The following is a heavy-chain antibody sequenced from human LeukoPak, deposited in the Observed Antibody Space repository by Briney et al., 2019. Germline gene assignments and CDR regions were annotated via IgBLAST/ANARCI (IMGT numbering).Heavy chain of an antibody. CDR1: GFSLSTSGVG. CDR3: AHRRYTAGYKWFDP. V-gene: IGHV2-5*02. Sequence: SGPTLVNPTQTLTLTCTFSGFSLSTSGVGVGWIRQPPGKALEWLAVIYWDDDNRYSPSLRNRLTITKDTSKNQVVLKMTNMDPVDTATYYCAHRRYTAGYKWFDPWGQGTLVTVSS. CDR2: IYWDDDN. J-gene: IGHJ5*02. D-gene: IGHD5-18*01.